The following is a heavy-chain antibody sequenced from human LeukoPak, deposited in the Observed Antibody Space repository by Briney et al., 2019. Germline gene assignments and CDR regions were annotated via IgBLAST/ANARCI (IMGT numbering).Heavy chain of an antibody. CDR2: IYYSGST. D-gene: IGHD3-16*02. CDR1: GGSISSYY. V-gene: IGHV4-59*01. CDR3: ARGSLTFGGVIVEKYNWFDP. J-gene: IGHJ5*02. Sequence: SETLSLTCTASGGSISSYYWSWIRQSPGKGLEWIGYIYYSGSTNYNPSLKSRVTISVDTSKNQFSLKLSSVTAADTAVYYCARGSLTFGGVIVEKYNWFDPWGQGTLVTVSS.